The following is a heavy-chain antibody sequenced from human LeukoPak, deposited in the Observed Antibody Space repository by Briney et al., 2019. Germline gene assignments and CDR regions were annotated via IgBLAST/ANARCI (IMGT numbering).Heavy chain of an antibody. J-gene: IGHJ6*02. D-gene: IGHD3-22*01. CDR1: GGSISSYY. Sequence: PSETLSLTCTVSGGSISSYYWSWIRQPPGKGLEWIGYIYYSGSTNYNPSLKSRVTISVDTSKNQFSLKLSSVTAADTAVYYCARGNFYDSSGYYRDYYYYGMDAWGQGTTVTVSS. CDR2: IYYSGST. CDR3: ARGNFYDSSGYYRDYYYYGMDA. V-gene: IGHV4-59*01.